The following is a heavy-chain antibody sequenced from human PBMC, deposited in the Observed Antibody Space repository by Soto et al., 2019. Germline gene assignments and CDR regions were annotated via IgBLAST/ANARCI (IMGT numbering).Heavy chain of an antibody. Sequence: QVQLQESGPGLVKPSETLSLTCTVSGGSISNYYWNWIRQPPGKGPEWIGFIYDSGRSSYNPSLGSRVAIYGDTPRNQVSLKLMSVAAADTGVYSCARGGGSYSGGWYSEFWGQGTLVTVSS. J-gene: IGHJ4*02. CDR2: IYDSGRS. CDR3: ARGGGSYSGGWYSEF. CDR1: GGSISNYY. D-gene: IGHD6-19*01. V-gene: IGHV4-4*08.